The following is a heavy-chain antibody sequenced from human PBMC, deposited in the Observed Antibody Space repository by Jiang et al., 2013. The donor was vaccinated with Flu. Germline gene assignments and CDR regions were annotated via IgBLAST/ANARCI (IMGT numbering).Heavy chain of an antibody. J-gene: IGHJ4*02. CDR2: INTGNGDR. CDR1: GYTFTSNV. CDR3: VREESGDWKHFDY. V-gene: IGHV1-3*04. Sequence: SGAEVKRPGASVMVSCKASGYTFTSNVVHWVRQAPGQRLEWVAWINTGNGDRKYSQNFQGRVAITRDTSASTVYMELTSLKFEDTAVYYCVREESGDWKHFDYWGQGTLVTVSS. D-gene: IGHD2-21*02.